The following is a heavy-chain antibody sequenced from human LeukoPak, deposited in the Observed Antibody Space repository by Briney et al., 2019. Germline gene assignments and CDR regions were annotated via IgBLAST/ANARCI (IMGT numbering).Heavy chain of an antibody. Sequence: GASVKVSCKASGYTFTSYYMHWVRQAPGQGLEWMGIINPSGGSTSYAQKFQGRVTMTRDTSTSTVYMELSSLRSEDTAVYYCATARGAMIVVGPPDYWGQGTLVTVSS. CDR2: INPSGGST. J-gene: IGHJ4*02. D-gene: IGHD3-22*01. CDR3: ATARGAMIVVGPPDY. CDR1: GYTFTSYY. V-gene: IGHV1-46*01.